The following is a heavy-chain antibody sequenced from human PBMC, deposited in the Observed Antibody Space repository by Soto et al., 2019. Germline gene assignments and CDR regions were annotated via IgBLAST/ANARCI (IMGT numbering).Heavy chain of an antibody. CDR1: GFTVSNYG. J-gene: IGHJ3*02. Sequence: QVQLVESGGGVVQPGQSLRLSCAASGFTVSNYGMHWVRQAPGKGLEWVAVIWKDGNNKYYRDSVKGRFTSSRDNSKNTLELQMSSLRGEDTAVYYCARVEAWTDEAFDIWGQGTMVTVSS. V-gene: IGHV3-33*01. D-gene: IGHD5-12*01. CDR2: IWKDGNNK. CDR3: ARVEAWTDEAFDI.